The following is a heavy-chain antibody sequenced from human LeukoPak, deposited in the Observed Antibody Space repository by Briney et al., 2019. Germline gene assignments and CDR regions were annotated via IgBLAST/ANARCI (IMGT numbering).Heavy chain of an antibody. D-gene: IGHD3-22*01. J-gene: IGHJ4*02. CDR3: AIMHGYYDGSGFWVQ. Sequence: GGSLRLSCAASGFTFSSYAMSWARQAPGKGLEWVPFISPRGDRTSNAHSVEGRFTISRDNTRTTLYLQMNSLRDENTGVYYCAIMHGYYDGSGFWVQWGQGTLVTVSS. CDR2: ISPRGDRT. CDR1: GFTFSSYA. V-gene: IGHV3-23*01.